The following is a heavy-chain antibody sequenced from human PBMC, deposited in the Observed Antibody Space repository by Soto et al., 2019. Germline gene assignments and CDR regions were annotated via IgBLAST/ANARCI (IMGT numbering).Heavy chain of an antibody. CDR1: GFTFSSYE. J-gene: IGHJ4*02. V-gene: IGHV3-48*03. CDR3: AQGRLGFDY. CDR2: ISSSGSTI. D-gene: IGHD3-22*01. Sequence: GGSLRLSCAASGFTFSSYEMNWVRQAPGKGLEWVSYISSSGSTIYYADSVKGRFTISRDNAKNSLYLQMNSLRAEDTTVYYCAQGRLGFDYWGQGTLVTVSS.